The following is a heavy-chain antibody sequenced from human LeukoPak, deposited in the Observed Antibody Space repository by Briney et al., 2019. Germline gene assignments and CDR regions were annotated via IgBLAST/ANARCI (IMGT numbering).Heavy chain of an antibody. CDR3: ASPAFGGYFAY. D-gene: IGHD3-22*01. CDR1: GFTFNNYW. CDR2: IKEDGSMK. Sequence: GGSLRLSCAGSGFTFNNYWMSWVRQAPGKGLEWVANIKEDGSMKYYLDSVKGRFTISRDSAKNSLYLQMNSLRAEDTAVYYCASPAFGGYFAYWGQGTLVTVSS. V-gene: IGHV3-7*01. J-gene: IGHJ4*02.